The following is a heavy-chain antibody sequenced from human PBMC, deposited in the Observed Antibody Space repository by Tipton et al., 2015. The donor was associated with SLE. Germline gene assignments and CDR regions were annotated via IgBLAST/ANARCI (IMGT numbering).Heavy chain of an antibody. D-gene: IGHD2-21*02. V-gene: IGHV4-39*07. CDR3: ARDRQDGGDYAFDI. CDR2: INHSGST. J-gene: IGHJ3*02. Sequence: TLSLTCTVSGGSISSSSYYWGWIRQPPGKGLEWIGEINHSGSTNYNPSLKSRVTISVDTSKNQFSLKLSSVTAADTAVYYCARDRQDGGDYAFDIWGQGTMVTVSS. CDR1: GGSISSSSYY.